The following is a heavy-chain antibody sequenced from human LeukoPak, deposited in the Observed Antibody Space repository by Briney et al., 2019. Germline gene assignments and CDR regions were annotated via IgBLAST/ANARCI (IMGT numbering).Heavy chain of an antibody. CDR2: ISSSSSYI. J-gene: IGHJ6*02. V-gene: IGHV3-21*04. D-gene: IGHD6-19*01. CDR1: GFTFSSYS. Sequence: GGSLRLSCAASGFTFSSYSMNWVRQAPGKGLEWVSSISSSSSYIYYADSVKGRFTISRDNAKNSLYLQMNSLRAEDTAVYYCARDQFIPVAAPSAPYYYGMDVWGQGTTVTVSS. CDR3: ARDQFIPVAAPSAPYYYGMDV.